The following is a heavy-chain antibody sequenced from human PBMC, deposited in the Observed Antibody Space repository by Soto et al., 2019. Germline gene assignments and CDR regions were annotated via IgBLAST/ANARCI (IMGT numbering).Heavy chain of an antibody. D-gene: IGHD1-7*01. CDR1: GGSITDYS. CDR3: ARESGDNWTYEVE. Sequence: QVQVKESGPGLVKPSEPLSLTCTVSGGSITDYSWSWIRQSAGKGLEWLGRISINGNSHYHPSLRRRVTMSIETSKNQFSLNLRSVTAADTAVYYCARESGDNWTYEVEWGQGTLVTVSS. J-gene: IGHJ4*02. CDR2: ISINGNS. V-gene: IGHV4-4*07.